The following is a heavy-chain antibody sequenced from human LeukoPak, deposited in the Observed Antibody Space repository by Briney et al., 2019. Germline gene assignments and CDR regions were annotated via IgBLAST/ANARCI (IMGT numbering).Heavy chain of an antibody. CDR1: GFTFSTYW. CDR2: SNIDGRTT. CDR3: ARDGSGFYLYYYMDV. V-gene: IGHV3-74*01. D-gene: IGHD6-25*01. Sequence: GGSLRLSCAASGFTFSTYWMHWVRQAPGEGLVWVSRSNIDGRTTSYADSVKGRFTISRDNAKNMLYLQMSSLSAEDTAVYYCARDGSGFYLYYYMDVWGRGTPVTVSS. J-gene: IGHJ6*03.